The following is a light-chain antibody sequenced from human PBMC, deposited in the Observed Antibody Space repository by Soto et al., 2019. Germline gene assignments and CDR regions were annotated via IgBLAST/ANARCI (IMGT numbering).Light chain of an antibody. Sequence: QSVLTQQPSMSGAPGQRVTISCTGSSSNIGAGYDVHWYQQLPGTAPKLLIYGNSNRPSGVPDRFSGSKSGTSASLAITGLQAEDEADYYCQSYDSSRYVFGTGTKVTVL. CDR2: GNS. J-gene: IGLJ1*01. CDR3: QSYDSSRYV. CDR1: SSNIGAGYD. V-gene: IGLV1-40*01.